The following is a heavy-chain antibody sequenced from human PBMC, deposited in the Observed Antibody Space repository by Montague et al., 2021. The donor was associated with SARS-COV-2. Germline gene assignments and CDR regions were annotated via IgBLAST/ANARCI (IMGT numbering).Heavy chain of an antibody. D-gene: IGHD2-2*01. V-gene: IGHV4-4*07. J-gene: IGHJ6*02. CDR1: GDSITNHY. Sequence: SETLSLTCSVSGDSITNHYRSWIRQPAGKGLEWIGRMHFTGKTNYNPSLKSRVTISVDTSKNHFTLRLSSVTAADTAVYYCANFRRTQLLFGTLYYGMDVWGQGTTVTVSS. CDR2: MHFTGKT. CDR3: ANFRRTQLLFGTLYYGMDV.